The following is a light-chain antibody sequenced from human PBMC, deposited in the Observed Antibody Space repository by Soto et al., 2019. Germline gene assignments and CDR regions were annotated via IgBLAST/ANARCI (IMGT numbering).Light chain of an antibody. CDR3: TSYTGSNTSV. V-gene: IGLV2-14*01. J-gene: IGLJ1*01. CDR1: SSDVGGYNY. CDR2: EVT. Sequence: QSALTQPASVSGSPGQSITISCTGTSSDVGGYNYVSWYQQYPGKAPKLMIYEVTNRPSGVSNRFSGSKSGNTASLTISGLQAEDEADYYCTSYTGSNTSVFGTATKVTVL.